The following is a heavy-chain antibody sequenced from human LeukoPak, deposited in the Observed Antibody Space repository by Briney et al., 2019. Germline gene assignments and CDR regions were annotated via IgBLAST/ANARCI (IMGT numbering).Heavy chain of an antibody. J-gene: IGHJ4*02. D-gene: IGHD6-13*01. CDR1: GGSISSYY. CDR3: ARHRPSSSWFDY. V-gene: IGHV4-59*08. CDR2: IYYSGST. Sequence: PSETLSPTCTASGGSISSYYWSWIRQPPGKGLEWIGYIYYSGSTNYNPSLKSRVTISVDTSKNQFSLKLSSVTAADTAVYYCARHRPSSSWFDYWGQGTLVTVSS.